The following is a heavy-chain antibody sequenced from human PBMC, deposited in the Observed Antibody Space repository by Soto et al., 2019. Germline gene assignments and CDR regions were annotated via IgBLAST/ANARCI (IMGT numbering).Heavy chain of an antibody. Sequence: QVQLVESGGGVVQPGRSLRLSCAASGFTFSSYGMHWVRQAPGKGLEWVAVIWYDGSNKYYADSVKGRFTISRDNSKNTLYLQMNSLRAEDTAVYYCARDRAVAGTRAGAFDIWGQGTMVTVSS. J-gene: IGHJ3*02. D-gene: IGHD6-19*01. V-gene: IGHV3-33*01. CDR3: ARDRAVAGTRAGAFDI. CDR1: GFTFSSYG. CDR2: IWYDGSNK.